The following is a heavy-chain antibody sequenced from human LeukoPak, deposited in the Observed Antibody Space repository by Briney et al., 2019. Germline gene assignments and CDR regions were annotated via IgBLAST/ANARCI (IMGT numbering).Heavy chain of an antibody. CDR3: ARDSGSYLAA. J-gene: IGHJ5*02. V-gene: IGHV4-34*01. D-gene: IGHD1-26*01. CDR2: INHSGST. CDR1: GGSFSGYY. Sequence: SETLSLTCAVYGGSFSGYYWSWIRQPPGKGLEWIGEINHSGSTNYNPSLKSRVTVSVDTSKNQFSLKLSSVTAADTAVYYCARDSGSYLAAWGQGTPVTVSS.